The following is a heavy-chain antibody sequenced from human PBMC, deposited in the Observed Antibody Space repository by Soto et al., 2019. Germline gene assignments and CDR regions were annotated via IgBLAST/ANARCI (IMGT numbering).Heavy chain of an antibody. V-gene: IGHV4-34*01. CDR1: GGSFSGYY. D-gene: IGHD5-12*01. CDR3: ARVRDGYNYVDAFDI. Sequence: SETLSLTCAVYGGSFSGYYWSWIRQPPGKGLEWIGEINHSGSSNYNPSLKSRVTISVDTSKNQFSLKLSSVTAADTAVYYCARVRDGYNYVDAFDIWGQGTMVTVSS. CDR2: INHSGSS. J-gene: IGHJ3*02.